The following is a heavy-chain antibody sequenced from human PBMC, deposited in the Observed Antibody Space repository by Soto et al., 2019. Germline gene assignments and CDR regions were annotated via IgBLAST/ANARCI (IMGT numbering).Heavy chain of an antibody. D-gene: IGHD2-2*01. V-gene: IGHV3-23*04. CDR3: ARSARAGLSTIPKGFDY. Sequence: EVLLVESGGNLVQPGGSLRLSCAASGFTFSNYALSWVRQAPGKGLEWVSAISGSGRDTYYGNSVKGRFTISRDNSKSTVYVHMDSLRAEDTAVYFCARSARAGLSTIPKGFDYWGQGSRVTVSP. CDR1: GFTFSNYA. J-gene: IGHJ4*02. CDR2: ISGSGRDT.